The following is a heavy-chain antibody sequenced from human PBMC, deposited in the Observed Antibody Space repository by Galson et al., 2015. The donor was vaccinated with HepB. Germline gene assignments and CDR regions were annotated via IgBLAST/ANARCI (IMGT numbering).Heavy chain of an antibody. V-gene: IGHV6-1*01. J-gene: IGHJ4*02. CDR2: TYYRSKWYN. D-gene: IGHD5-12*01. CDR3: ARARWEFIVATTYDY. Sequence: CAISGDSVSSNSAAWNWIRQSPSRGLEWLGRTYYRSKWYNDYAVSVKSRITINPDTSKNQFSLQLNSVTPEDTAVYYCARARWEFIVATTYDYWGQGTLVTVSS. CDR1: GDSVSSNSAA.